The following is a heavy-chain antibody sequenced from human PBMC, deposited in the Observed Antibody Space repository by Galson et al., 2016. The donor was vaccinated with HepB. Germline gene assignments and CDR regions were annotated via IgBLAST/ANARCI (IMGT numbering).Heavy chain of an antibody. J-gene: IGHJ6*03. Sequence: SLRLSCAASGFTFSSYGMHWVRQAPGKGLEWVAVISYDGCNKYYADSVKGRFTIYRDNSKKTLYLQMNSLRAEDTAVYYCAKRSIAAAGPHYYYMDVWGKGTTVTVSS. CDR3: AKRSIAAAGPHYYYMDV. D-gene: IGHD6-13*01. CDR2: ISYDGCNK. CDR1: GFTFSSYG. V-gene: IGHV3-30*18.